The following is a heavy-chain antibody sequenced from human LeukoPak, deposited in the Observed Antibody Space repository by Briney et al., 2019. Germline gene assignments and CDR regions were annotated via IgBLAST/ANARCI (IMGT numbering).Heavy chain of an antibody. V-gene: IGHV3-53*01. D-gene: IGHD5-18*01. CDR2: IYSGGST. CDR1: GFIVSHNY. CDR3: ATYRQIQVSFEF. Sequence: GGSLRLSCAVSGFIVSHNYMSWVRQAPGKGLESVSLIYSGGSTYYADSVKGRFTISRDNSKNTLSLQMDSLRAEDTAIYYCATYRQIQVSFEFWGQGTLVTVSS. J-gene: IGHJ4*02.